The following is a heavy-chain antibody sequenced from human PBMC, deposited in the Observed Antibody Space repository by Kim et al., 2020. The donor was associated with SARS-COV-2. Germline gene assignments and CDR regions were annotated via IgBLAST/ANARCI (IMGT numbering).Heavy chain of an antibody. CDR3: ARQAVTTIDY. Sequence: GSTTYNPSLKGRVTISVDTSKNQFSLKLSSVTAADTAVYYCARQAVTTIDYWGQGTLVTVSS. V-gene: IGHV4-59*08. CDR2: GST. D-gene: IGHD4-17*01. J-gene: IGHJ4*02.